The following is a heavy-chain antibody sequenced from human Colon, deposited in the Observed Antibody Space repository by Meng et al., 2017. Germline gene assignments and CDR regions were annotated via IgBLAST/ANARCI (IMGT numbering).Heavy chain of an antibody. CDR1: GDSISSDIW. D-gene: IGHD1-1*01. J-gene: IGHJ4*02. CDR3: GRDQGRQLINH. CDR2: VYHRGDT. V-gene: IGHV4-4*02. Sequence: QVLLPAAGPGLVKPSGTLSLTCTVSGDSISSDIWWSWVRQPPGKGLEWIGEVYHRGDTNYNPSLKSRVVISVDRSKNQFSLNLSSVTAADTAVYYCGRDQGRQLINHWGQGTLVTVSS.